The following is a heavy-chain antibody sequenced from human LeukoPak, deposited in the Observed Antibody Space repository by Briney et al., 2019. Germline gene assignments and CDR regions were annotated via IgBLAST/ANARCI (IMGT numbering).Heavy chain of an antibody. Sequence: GASVKVSCKASGYTFSSHKMHCVRQAPGQGLEWMGIIDPNGGSTTYAQKFQGRVTMTKDTSTSTVYMELSSLRSEDTAVYYCARDGRNWSFDYWGQGTLVTVSS. CDR1: GYTFSSHK. CDR2: IDPNGGST. CDR3: ARDGRNWSFDY. J-gene: IGHJ4*02. D-gene: IGHD1-1*01. V-gene: IGHV1-46*01.